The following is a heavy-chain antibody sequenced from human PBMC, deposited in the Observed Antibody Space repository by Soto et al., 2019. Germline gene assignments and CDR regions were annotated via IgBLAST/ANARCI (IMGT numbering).Heavy chain of an antibody. CDR3: AKASSGWLGARDSGY. D-gene: IGHD6-19*01. CDR2: ISGSGGST. V-gene: IGHV3-23*01. Sequence: GGPLRVSSAASGFPIVGHGSSRVRKAPGKGLEWVSAISGSGGSTYYADSVKGRFTISRDNSKNTLYLQMNSLRAEDTAVYYCAKASSGWLGARDSGYWGQGTLVTVS. J-gene: IGHJ4*02. CDR1: GFPIVGHG.